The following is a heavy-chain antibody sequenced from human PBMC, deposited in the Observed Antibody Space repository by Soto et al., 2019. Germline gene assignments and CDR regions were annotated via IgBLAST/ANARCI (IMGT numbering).Heavy chain of an antibody. CDR3: ARLLSKYYYYYYMDV. CDR1: GGSFSGYY. J-gene: IGHJ6*03. V-gene: IGHV4-34*01. CDR2: INHSGST. Sequence: SETLSLTCAVYGGSFSGYYWSWIRQPPGKGLEWIGEINHSGSTNYNPSLKSRVTISVDTSKNQFSLKLSSVTAADTAVYYCARLLSKYYYYYYMDVWGKGTTVTVSS.